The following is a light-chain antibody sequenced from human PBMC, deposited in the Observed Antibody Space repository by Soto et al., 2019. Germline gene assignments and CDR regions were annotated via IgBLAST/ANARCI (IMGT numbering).Light chain of an antibody. Sequence: EILMTQSPLTLSVSPGEGATLSCRASQNINSNLAWYQQRPGQAPRVLIYGASSRASGIPDRFSGSGSGTDFTLTINRLEPDDFAVYYCQQYDNWPPWTFGQGTKVEI. CDR3: QQYDNWPPWT. J-gene: IGKJ1*01. CDR2: GAS. V-gene: IGKV3D-15*01. CDR1: QNINSN.